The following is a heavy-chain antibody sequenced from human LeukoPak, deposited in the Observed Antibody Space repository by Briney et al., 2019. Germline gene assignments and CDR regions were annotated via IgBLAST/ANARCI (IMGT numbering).Heavy chain of an antibody. CDR3: AKDRDQGCSSTSCYAPDY. Sequence: GGSLRLSCAASGFTFSSYGMHWVRQAPGKGLEWVAVISYDGSNKYYADSVKGRFTISRDNSKNTLYLQMNSLRAEDTAVYYCAKDRDQGCSSTSCYAPDYWGQGTLVTVSS. CDR1: GFTFSSYG. D-gene: IGHD2-2*01. CDR2: ISYDGSNK. V-gene: IGHV3-30*18. J-gene: IGHJ4*02.